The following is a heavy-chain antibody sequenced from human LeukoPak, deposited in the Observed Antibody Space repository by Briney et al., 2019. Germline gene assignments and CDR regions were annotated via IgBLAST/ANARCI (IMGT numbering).Heavy chain of an antibody. D-gene: IGHD3-22*01. CDR3: ARQRLEWHYYDSSGYYYFDY. J-gene: IGHJ4*02. CDR1: GGSISSYY. Sequence: SETLSLTCTVSGGSISSYYWSWIRQPPGKGLERIGYIYYSGSTNYNPSLKSRVTISVDTSKNQFSLNLSSVTAADTAVYYCARQRLEWHYYDSSGYYYFDYWGQGTLVTVSS. CDR2: IYYSGST. V-gene: IGHV4-59*01.